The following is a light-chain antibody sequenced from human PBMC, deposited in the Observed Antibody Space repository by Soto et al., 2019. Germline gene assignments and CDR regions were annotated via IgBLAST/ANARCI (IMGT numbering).Light chain of an antibody. CDR2: GAS. CDR1: QSVSID. V-gene: IGKV3-15*01. CDR3: QQYNKWPQT. J-gene: IGKJ1*01. Sequence: EIVLKKSPDTVPVSPGERVTLSCRASQSVSIDLAWYQQKPGQAPRLLIYGASTRATDIPPSFTGSGSGTEFTLTISSLQSEDIAVYYCQQYNKWPQTFGQGTKVDIK.